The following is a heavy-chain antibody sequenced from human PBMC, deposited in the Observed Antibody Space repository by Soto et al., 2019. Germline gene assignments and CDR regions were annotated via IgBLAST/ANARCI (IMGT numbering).Heavy chain of an antibody. CDR1: GFTFSSYD. Sequence: GGSLRLSCAASGFTFSSYDMHWVRQATGKGLEWVSAIGTAGDTYYPGSVKGRFTISRENAKNSLYLQMNSLRAGDTAVYYCARETGVATSFGYYYYYMDVWGKGTTVTVSS. V-gene: IGHV3-13*01. J-gene: IGHJ6*03. CDR2: IGTAGDT. CDR3: ARETGVATSFGYYYYYMDV. D-gene: IGHD5-12*01.